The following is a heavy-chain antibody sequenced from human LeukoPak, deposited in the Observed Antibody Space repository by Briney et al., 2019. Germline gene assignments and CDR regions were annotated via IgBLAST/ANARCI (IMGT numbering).Heavy chain of an antibody. J-gene: IGHJ6*03. CDR1: GFTFSSYW. Sequence: GGSLRLSCAASGFTFSSYWMNWVRQAPGKGLEWVSYISSSGSTIYYADSVKGRFTISRGNAKNSLYLQMNSLRAEDTAVYYCARAAGYYYYYMDVWGKGTTVTISS. CDR3: ARAAGYYYYYMDV. CDR2: ISSSGSTI. V-gene: IGHV3-48*04. D-gene: IGHD6-19*01.